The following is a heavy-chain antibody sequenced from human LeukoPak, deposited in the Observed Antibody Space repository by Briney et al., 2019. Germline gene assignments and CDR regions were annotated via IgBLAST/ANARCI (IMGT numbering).Heavy chain of an antibody. Sequence: SETLSLTCTGSGGSISSYYWSWIRQPPGKGLVWMRYIYYSGRTNYNPSLNSRATISVATSKNQFSLKLSPVTAADTAVYYCARERRGSYYYDSSPDACDIWGQGTMVSVSS. CDR1: GGSISSYY. CDR3: ARERRGSYYYDSSPDACDI. V-gene: IGHV4-59*01. CDR2: IYYSGRT. D-gene: IGHD3-22*01. J-gene: IGHJ3*02.